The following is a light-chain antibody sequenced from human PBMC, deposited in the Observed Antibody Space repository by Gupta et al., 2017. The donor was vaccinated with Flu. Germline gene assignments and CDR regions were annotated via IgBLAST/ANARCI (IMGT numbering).Light chain of an antibody. V-gene: IGLV2-11*01. J-gene: IGLJ2*01. CDR1: SSVVGGYNY. CDR2: DVS. Sequence: QSVTISCTGTSSVVGGYNYVSWYQQHPGKAPKLMIYDVSKRPSGVPDRFSGSKSGNTASLTISGLQAEDEADYYCCSYAGSFVVFGGGTKLTVL. CDR3: CSYAGSFVV.